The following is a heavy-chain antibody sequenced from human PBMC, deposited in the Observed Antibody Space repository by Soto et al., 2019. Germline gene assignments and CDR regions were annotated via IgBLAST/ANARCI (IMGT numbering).Heavy chain of an antibody. CDR1: GYTFTSYG. V-gene: IGHV1-18*01. Sequence: ASVKVSCKASGYTFTSYGISWVRQAPGQGLEWMGWISAYNGNTNYAQKLQGRVTMTTDTSTSTAYMELRSLRSDDTAVYYCAREPSSYDILTGYYSTWFDPWGQGTLVTVSS. CDR3: AREPSSYDILTGYYSTWFDP. D-gene: IGHD3-9*01. J-gene: IGHJ5*02. CDR2: ISAYNGNT.